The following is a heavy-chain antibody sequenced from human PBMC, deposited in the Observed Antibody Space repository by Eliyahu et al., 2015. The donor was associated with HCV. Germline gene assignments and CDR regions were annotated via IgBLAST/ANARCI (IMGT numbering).Heavy chain of an antibody. CDR2: IDTDGSGT. J-gene: IGHJ3*02. CDR1: GFXIKPYW. CDR3: ARGMASGNLRDTLDI. Sequence: EVQLVESGGGLVQPGGSLXXXCXASGFXIKPYWMHWVRQAXGEGLVWVSRIDTDGSGTVYADSVKGRITISRDNAENTVYLQMRSLTGEDTAVYYCARGMASGNLRDTLDIWGQGTRVTVSP. V-gene: IGHV3-74*01. D-gene: IGHD5-24*01.